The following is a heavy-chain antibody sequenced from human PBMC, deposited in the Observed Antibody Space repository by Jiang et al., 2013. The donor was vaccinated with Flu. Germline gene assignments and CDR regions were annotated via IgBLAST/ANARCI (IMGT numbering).Heavy chain of an antibody. J-gene: IGHJ4*02. CDR1: GYTFTSYA. CDR3: ARGMTFGVVTPFFDY. D-gene: IGHD3-3*01. Sequence: SGAEVKKPGASVKVSCKASGYTFTSYAMHWVRQAPGQRLEWMGWINAGEGSTKSSQKFQGRVTITRDTSASTAYMELSSLTSEDTAVYYCARGMTFGVVTPFFDYWGQGALLTVSS. V-gene: IGHV1-3*01. CDR2: INAGEGST.